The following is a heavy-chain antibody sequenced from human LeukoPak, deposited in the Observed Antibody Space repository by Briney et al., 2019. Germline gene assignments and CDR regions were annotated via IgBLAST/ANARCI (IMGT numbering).Heavy chain of an antibody. Sequence: ASVKVSCKASGYTFTSYAMHWVRQAPGQRLEWMGWINAGNGNTKYSQEFQGRVTITRDTSASTAYMELSSLRSEDMAVYYCARSYCSGGSCYGDWFDPWGQGTLVTVSS. D-gene: IGHD2-15*01. V-gene: IGHV1-3*03. CDR2: INAGNGNT. CDR1: GYTFTSYA. CDR3: ARSYCSGGSCYGDWFDP. J-gene: IGHJ5*02.